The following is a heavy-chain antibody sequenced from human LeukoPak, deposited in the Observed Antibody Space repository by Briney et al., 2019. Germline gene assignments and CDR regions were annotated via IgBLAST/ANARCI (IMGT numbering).Heavy chain of an antibody. V-gene: IGHV4-38-2*02. CDR2: IYHSGST. J-gene: IGHJ5*02. CDR3: ARDGGYSLNWFDP. Sequence: PSQTLSLTCAVSGYSISSGYYWGWIRQPPGKGLEWIGSIYHSGSTYYNPSLKSRVTISVDTSKNQFSLKLSSVTAADTAVYYCARDGGYSLNWFDPWGQGTLVTVSS. D-gene: IGHD3-22*01. CDR1: GYSISSGYY.